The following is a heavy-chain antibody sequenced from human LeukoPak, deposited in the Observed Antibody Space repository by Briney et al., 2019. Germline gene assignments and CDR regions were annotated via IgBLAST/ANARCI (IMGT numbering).Heavy chain of an antibody. CDR3: AVPGESPSDY. CDR1: GFTFRSYS. Sequence: KPGGSLRLSCAASGFTFRSYSMNWVRQAPGKGLEWVSAIDPSSTYIYYADSVKGRFTISRDNAENSLYLQINSLRAEDTAVYYCAVPGESPSDYWGQGTLVTVSS. D-gene: IGHD3-10*01. V-gene: IGHV3-21*01. CDR2: IDPSSTYI. J-gene: IGHJ4*02.